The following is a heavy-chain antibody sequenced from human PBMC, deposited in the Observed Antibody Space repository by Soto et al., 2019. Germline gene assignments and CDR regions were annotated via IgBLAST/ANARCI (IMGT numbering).Heavy chain of an antibody. J-gene: IGHJ5*02. V-gene: IGHV4-30-4*01. CDR3: ARETTGDWFDP. Sequence: SETLSLTCTVSGGSISSGDYYWSWIRQPPGKGLEWIGYIYYSGSTYYNPSLKSRVTISVDTSKNQFSLKLSSVTAADTAVYYCARETTGDWFDPWGQGTLVTAPQ. D-gene: IGHD4-17*01. CDR2: IYYSGST. CDR1: GGSISSGDYY.